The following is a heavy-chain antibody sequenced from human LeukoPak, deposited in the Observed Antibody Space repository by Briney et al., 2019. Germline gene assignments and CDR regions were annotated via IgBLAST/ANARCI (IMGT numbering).Heavy chain of an antibody. J-gene: IGHJ4*02. D-gene: IGHD1-1*01. Sequence: GGTLRLSCAVSGVTFSDYDTRWVRHPPGKGLEWVAAICTTGGTYYTASVKSRFTISRENAKNTLYLQMNSLRAGDTAVYYCARVAKERVGGVYYFDYWGQGTLVTVSS. CDR1: GVTFSDYD. V-gene: IGHV3-13*01. CDR2: ICTTGGT. CDR3: ARVAKERVGGVYYFDY.